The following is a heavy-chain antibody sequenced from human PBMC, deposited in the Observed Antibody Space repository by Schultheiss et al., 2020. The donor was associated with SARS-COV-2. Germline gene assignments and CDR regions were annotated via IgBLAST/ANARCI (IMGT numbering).Heavy chain of an antibody. D-gene: IGHD3-16*01. CDR2: IYHSGST. Sequence: SETLSLTCAVSGGSISSSNWWSWVRQPPGKGLEWIGEIYHSGSTNYNPSLKSRVTISVDTSKNRFSLNLHSVTAADTAVYYCGRQGGPEQEIDSWGQGILVTVSS. V-gene: IGHV4-4*02. J-gene: IGHJ4*02. CDR1: GGSISSSNW. CDR3: GRQGGPEQEIDS.